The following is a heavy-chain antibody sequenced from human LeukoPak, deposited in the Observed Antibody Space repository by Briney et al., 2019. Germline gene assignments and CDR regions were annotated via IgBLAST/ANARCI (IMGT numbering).Heavy chain of an antibody. J-gene: IGHJ5*02. Sequence: SETLSLTCTVSGGSISSSSYYWAWLRQPPGKGLEWIANIYYSGSTYYSPSLKSRVTISVDTSKNQFSLKLSSVTAADTAVYYCASNYGSGSYGVWFDPWGQGTLVTVSS. CDR3: ASNYGSGSYGVWFDP. CDR2: IYYSGST. D-gene: IGHD3-10*01. CDR1: GGSISSSSYY. V-gene: IGHV4-39*01.